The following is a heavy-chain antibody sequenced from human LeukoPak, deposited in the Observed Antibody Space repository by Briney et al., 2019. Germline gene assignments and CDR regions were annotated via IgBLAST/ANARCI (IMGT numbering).Heavy chain of an antibody. J-gene: IGHJ4*02. D-gene: IGHD5-12*01. V-gene: IGHV4-34*01. Sequence: KASETLSLTCTVSGGSISSYYWSWIRQPPGKGLEWIGEINHSGSTNYNPSLKSRVTISVDTSKNQFSLKLSSVTAADTAVYYCARLAERESGYDFPARWGQGTLVTVSS. CDR3: ARLAERESGYDFPAR. CDR1: GGSISSYY. CDR2: INHSGST.